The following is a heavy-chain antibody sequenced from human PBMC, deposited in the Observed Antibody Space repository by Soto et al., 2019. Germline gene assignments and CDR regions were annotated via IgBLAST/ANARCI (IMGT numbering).Heavy chain of an antibody. Sequence: EVQLVESGGGLVKPGGSPRLSCAASGFTFSSYSMNWVRQAPGKGLEWVSSISSSSSYIYYADSVKGRFTISRDNAKNSLYLQMNSLRAEDTAVYYCARHTPAAYYYGSGSYLTYYYFDYWGQGTLVTVSS. J-gene: IGHJ4*02. V-gene: IGHV3-21*01. D-gene: IGHD3-10*01. CDR2: ISSSSSYI. CDR1: GFTFSSYS. CDR3: ARHTPAAYYYGSGSYLTYYYFDY.